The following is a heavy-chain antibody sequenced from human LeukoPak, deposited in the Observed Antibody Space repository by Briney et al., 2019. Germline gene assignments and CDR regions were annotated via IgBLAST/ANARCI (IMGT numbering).Heavy chain of an antibody. J-gene: IGHJ4*02. Sequence: PGGSLRLSCAASGFTFSSYSMNWVRQAPGKGLEWVSYISNNSRYIYYADSVKGRFTISRDNAKNSLYLQMNSLRTEDAAVYYCARGPGGSGSYYDYWGQGTLVTVSS. CDR3: ARGPGGSGSYYDY. CDR1: GFTFSSYS. CDR2: ISNNSRYI. V-gene: IGHV3-21*01. D-gene: IGHD3-10*01.